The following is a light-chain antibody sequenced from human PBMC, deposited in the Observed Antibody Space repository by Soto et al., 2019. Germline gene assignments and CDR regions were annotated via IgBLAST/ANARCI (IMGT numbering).Light chain of an antibody. CDR1: QSVSSF. Sequence: EIVLTQSPATLSLSPGERATLSCRASQSVSSFLAWLQQKPGQAPRLLIYDASNRATDIPSRFSGSGSGTDFTLTINSLEAEDSAIYYCQQRSNWPLTFGGGTKVEIK. V-gene: IGKV3-11*01. J-gene: IGKJ4*01. CDR3: QQRSNWPLT. CDR2: DAS.